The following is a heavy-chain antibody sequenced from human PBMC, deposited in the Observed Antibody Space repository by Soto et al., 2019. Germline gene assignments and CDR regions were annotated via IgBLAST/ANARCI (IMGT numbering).Heavy chain of an antibody. CDR2: IGGSGAST. J-gene: IGHJ4*02. CDR1: GFTFSNYA. CDR3: AKDPVPLIYCGGAGCYFDS. D-gene: IGHD2-21*01. Sequence: EVQLLESGGGLVQPGGSLRLSCAASGFTFSNYAMNWVRQAPGKGLEWVSSIGGSGASTYYADPVKGRFTISRDDSKNTLHLQLSSLRAEDTAIYYCAKDPVPLIYCGGAGCYFDSWGRGTLVTVSS. V-gene: IGHV3-23*01.